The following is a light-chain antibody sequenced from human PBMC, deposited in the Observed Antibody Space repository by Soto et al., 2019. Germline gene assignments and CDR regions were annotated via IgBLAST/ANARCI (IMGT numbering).Light chain of an antibody. Sequence: DIQMTQSPSSLSASVGDRVTITCRASQSISSYLNWYQQKPGKAPKLLIYAASSLQSGVPSRFSGSPSGTDFPLTISSLQPEDFATYYCQQSYSTPTITFGQGTRLEIK. CDR2: AAS. CDR1: QSISSY. V-gene: IGKV1-39*01. J-gene: IGKJ5*01. CDR3: QQSYSTPTIT.